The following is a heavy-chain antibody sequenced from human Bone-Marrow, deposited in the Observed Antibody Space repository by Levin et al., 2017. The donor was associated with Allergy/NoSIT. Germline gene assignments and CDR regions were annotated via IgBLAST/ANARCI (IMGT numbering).Heavy chain of an antibody. CDR3: ARSIQVAGTLGH. D-gene: IGHD6-19*01. Sequence: ASVKVSCKASGYTFTKFGISWVRQAPGQGLEYMGWISINNGQTKYAPKLQDRVTMTTDTSTNTAYLELRSLTSDDTAIYYCARSIQVAGTLGHWGQGTQVTVSS. CDR2: ISINNGQT. V-gene: IGHV1-18*01. CDR1: GYTFTKFG. J-gene: IGHJ4*02.